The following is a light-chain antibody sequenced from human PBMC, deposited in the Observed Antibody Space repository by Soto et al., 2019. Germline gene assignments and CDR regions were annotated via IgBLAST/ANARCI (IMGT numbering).Light chain of an antibody. Sequence: QSVLTQPASVSGFLGQSITMSCTGSSSDVGTFNLVSWFQQHPGKAPKLLIFEGTKRPSGVSDRFSGSKSGNTASLTISGLQAEDEADYHCCSSASRTTPVVFGGGTKVTVL. CDR1: SSDVGTFNL. V-gene: IGLV2-23*01. CDR3: CSSASRTTPVV. J-gene: IGLJ2*01. CDR2: EGT.